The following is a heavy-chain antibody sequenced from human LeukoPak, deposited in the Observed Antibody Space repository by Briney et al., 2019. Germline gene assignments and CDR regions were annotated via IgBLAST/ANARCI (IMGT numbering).Heavy chain of an antibody. CDR2: IYHSGST. CDR1: GGSISSGGYY. CDR3: ARALIVVVPAATWFDP. Sequence: PSETLSLTCTVSGGSISSGGYYWSWIRQPPGKGLEWIGYIYHSGSTYYNPSLKSRVTISVDRSKNQFSLKLSSVTAADTAVYYCARALIVVVPAATWFDPWGQGTLVTVSS. D-gene: IGHD2-2*01. J-gene: IGHJ5*02. V-gene: IGHV4-30-2*01.